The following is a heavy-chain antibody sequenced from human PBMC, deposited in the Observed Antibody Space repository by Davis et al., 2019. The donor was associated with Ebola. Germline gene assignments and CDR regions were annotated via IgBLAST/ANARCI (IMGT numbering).Heavy chain of an antibody. CDR2: INSDGSST. CDR3: ARDIPEEYHYYGMDV. CDR1: GFTFSGSW. J-gene: IGHJ6*02. V-gene: IGHV3-74*01. D-gene: IGHD1-14*01. Sequence: PGGSLRLSCAASGFTFSGSWMHWVRQAPGKGLVWVSRINSDGSSTSYADSVKGRFTISRDNAKNSLYLQMNSLRAEDTAVYHCARDIPEEYHYYGMDVWGQGTTVTVSS.